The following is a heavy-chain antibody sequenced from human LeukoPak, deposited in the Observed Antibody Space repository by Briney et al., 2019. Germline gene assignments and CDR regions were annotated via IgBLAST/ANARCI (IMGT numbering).Heavy chain of an antibody. V-gene: IGHV3-48*01. D-gene: IGHD6-19*01. CDR2: ISSSGNI. CDR1: GLTLSSNS. CDR3: ARDRRSYGSGWYYFDY. J-gene: IGHJ4*02. Sequence: GGSLRLSCAASGLTLSSNSMNWVRKAPGKGLEWLSYISSSGNIYYADPVKGRFTISGDNAKNSLYLQMNSLRAEDTAVYYCARDRRSYGSGWYYFDYWGQGTLVTVSS.